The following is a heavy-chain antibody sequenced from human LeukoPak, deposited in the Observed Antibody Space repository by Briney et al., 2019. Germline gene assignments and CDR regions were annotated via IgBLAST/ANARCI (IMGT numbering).Heavy chain of an antibody. CDR2: IRYDGSNK. CDR1: GFTFSSYG. J-gene: IGHJ6*03. D-gene: IGHD6-19*01. CDR3: ARDAGAAVGYYYYYYMDV. Sequence: PGGSLRLSCAASGFTFSSYGMHWVRQAPGKGLEWVAFIRYDGSNKYYADSVKGRFTISRDNSKNTLYLQMNSLRAEDTAVYYCARDAGAAVGYYYYYYMDVWGKGTTVTVSS. V-gene: IGHV3-30*02.